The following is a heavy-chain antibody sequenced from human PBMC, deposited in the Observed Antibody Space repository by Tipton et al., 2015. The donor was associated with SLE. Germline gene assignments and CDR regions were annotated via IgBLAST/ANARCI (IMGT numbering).Heavy chain of an antibody. CDR3: ARVPLGQRQTGYWYFDL. D-gene: IGHD1/OR15-1a*01. V-gene: IGHV4-34*01. J-gene: IGHJ2*01. CDR1: GGSFSGYY. CDR2: INHSGNT. Sequence: LRLSCAVYGGSFSGYYWTWIRQPPGKGLEWIGEINHSGNTNFNSSLKSRVTISVDTSRNQFSLKLTSVTAADTAVYFCARVPLGQRQTGYWYFDLWGRGPLVTVSS.